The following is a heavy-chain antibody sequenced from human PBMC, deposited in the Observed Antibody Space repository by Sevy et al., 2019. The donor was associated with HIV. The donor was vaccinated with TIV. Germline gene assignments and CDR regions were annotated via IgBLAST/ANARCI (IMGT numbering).Heavy chain of an antibody. CDR1: GFTFSSYS. CDR2: ISSSSSTI. Sequence: GGSLRLSCAASGFTFSSYSMNWVRQAPGKGLEWVSYISSSSSTIYYADSVKGRFTISSDNAKNSLYLQMNSLRTDDTALYDCARDLEPTYYDFWSGYRNYYYYGMYVWGQGTTVTVSS. D-gene: IGHD3-3*01. CDR3: ARDLEPTYYDFWSGYRNYYYYGMYV. V-gene: IGHV3-48*01. J-gene: IGHJ6*02.